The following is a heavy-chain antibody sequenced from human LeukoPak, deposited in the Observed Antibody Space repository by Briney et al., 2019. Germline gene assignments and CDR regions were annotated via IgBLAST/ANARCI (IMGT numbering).Heavy chain of an antibody. CDR2: ISGSGGST. V-gene: IGHV3-23*01. D-gene: IGHD4-17*01. CDR3: AKVPYDYGDYVGNYYN. J-gene: IGHJ4*02. Sequence: PGGSLRLSCAASGFTFSSYAMSWVRQAPGKGLEWVSAISGSGGSTYYADSVKGRFTISRDNSKNTLYLQMNSLRAEDAAVYYCAKVPYDYGDYVGNYYNWGQGTLVTVSS. CDR1: GFTFSSYA.